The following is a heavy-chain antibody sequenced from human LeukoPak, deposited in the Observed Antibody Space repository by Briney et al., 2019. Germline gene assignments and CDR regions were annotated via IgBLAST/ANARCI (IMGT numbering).Heavy chain of an antibody. CDR2: ISYDGSNK. CDR1: GFTFDDYA. D-gene: IGHD6-13*01. Sequence: QSGGSLRLSCAASGFTFDDYAMHWVRQAPGKGLEWVAVISYDGSNKYYADSVKGRFTISRDNSKNTLYLQMNSLRAEDTAVYYCARGKRSSSWYAGDQIDYWGQGTLVTVSS. J-gene: IGHJ4*02. V-gene: IGHV3-30*04. CDR3: ARGKRSSSWYAGDQIDY.